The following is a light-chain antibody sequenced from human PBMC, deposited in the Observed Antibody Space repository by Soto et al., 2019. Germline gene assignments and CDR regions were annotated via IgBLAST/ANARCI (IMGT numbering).Light chain of an antibody. CDR3: QQYDTWTSIT. CDR1: QSVGSN. CDR2: GAS. V-gene: IGKV3-15*01. J-gene: IGKJ5*01. Sequence: EIVMTQSPAALSVSPGERATLSRRASQSVGSNVAWYQQKPAQAPRLLIYGASTRASGVSDRFSGSGSGTEYTLTISRLQSEDFAVYYCQQYDTWTSITFGQRTRLEIK.